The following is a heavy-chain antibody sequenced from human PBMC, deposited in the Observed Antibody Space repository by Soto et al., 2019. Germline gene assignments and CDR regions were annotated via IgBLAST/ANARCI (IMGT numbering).Heavy chain of an antibody. Sequence: LRLSYEASGFTFSDYYMPWIRQAPGKGLEYVSYIVTSSAYTNSADSVKGRFTISRDNAKNSLYLQMNNLRAEHTAVYYCARLRASSWYMGGYVDSWGLGTLVTVSS. CDR3: ARLRASSWYMGGYVDS. CDR2: IVTSSAYT. J-gene: IGHJ5*01. V-gene: IGHV3-11*06. D-gene: IGHD6-13*01. CDR1: GFTFSDYY.